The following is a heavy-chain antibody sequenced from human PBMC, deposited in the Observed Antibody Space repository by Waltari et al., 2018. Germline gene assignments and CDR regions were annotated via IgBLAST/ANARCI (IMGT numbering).Heavy chain of an antibody. D-gene: IGHD3-3*01. CDR3: ARRDRYYDFWSGYYRG. V-gene: IGHV4-39*01. CDR1: GGSISSSSYY. Sequence: QLQLQESGPGLVKPSETLSLTCTVSGGSISSSSYYWGWIRQPPGKGLEWIGSIYYSGSTYYNPSLKSRVTISVDTSKNQFSLKLSSVTAADTAVYYCARRDRYYDFWSGYYRGWGQGTLVTVSS. J-gene: IGHJ4*02. CDR2: IYYSGST.